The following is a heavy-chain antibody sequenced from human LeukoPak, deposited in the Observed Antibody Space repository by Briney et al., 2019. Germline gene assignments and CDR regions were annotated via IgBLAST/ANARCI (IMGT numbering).Heavy chain of an antibody. Sequence: GGSLRLSCAASGFIFSTYCMSWVRQAPGKGLEWVANIKQDGSEKYYVDSVKGRFTISRDNARNSLYLQMSSLRAEDTAVYYCARVRFLERLSISDFDYWGQGTLVTVSS. J-gene: IGHJ4*02. D-gene: IGHD3-3*01. V-gene: IGHV3-7*01. CDR2: IKQDGSEK. CDR3: ARVRFLERLSISDFDY. CDR1: GFIFSTYC.